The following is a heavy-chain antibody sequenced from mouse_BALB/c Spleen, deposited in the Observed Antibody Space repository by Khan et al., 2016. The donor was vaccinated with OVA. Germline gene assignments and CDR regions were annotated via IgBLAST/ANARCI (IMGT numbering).Heavy chain of an antibody. V-gene: IGHV1-77*01. CDR1: GYTFTDYV. J-gene: IGHJ3*01. Sequence: QVQLQQSGPELMKPGASVKMSCKASGYTFTDYVINWVKQRTGQGLEWIGEIYPGSGTTYYNEKFKGKATLTADKSSNTAYMQLSNLTSEDSAVYFCAKNDASWFAYWGQGTLVTVSA. CDR3: AKNDASWFAY. CDR2: IYPGSGTT.